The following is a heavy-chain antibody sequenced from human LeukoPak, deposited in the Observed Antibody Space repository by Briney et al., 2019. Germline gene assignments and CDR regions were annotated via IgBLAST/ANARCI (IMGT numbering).Heavy chain of an antibody. CDR2: ISYDGSNK. D-gene: IGHD1-1*01. Sequence: PGRSLRLSCAASGFRFSRYGMNWVRQAPGKGLEWVAVISYDGSNKYYADSVKGRFTISRDNSKNTLYLQMNSLRAEDTAVYYCARDRGTWNDDGFDYWGQGTLVTVSS. CDR3: ARDRGTWNDDGFDY. CDR1: GFRFSRYG. V-gene: IGHV3-30*03. J-gene: IGHJ4*02.